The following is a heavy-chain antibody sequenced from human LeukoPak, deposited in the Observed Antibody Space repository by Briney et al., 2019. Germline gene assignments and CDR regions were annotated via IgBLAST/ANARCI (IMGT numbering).Heavy chain of an antibody. V-gene: IGHV1-2*02. D-gene: IGHD3-10*01. J-gene: IGHJ6*03. CDR2: INPNIGGT. CDR1: GYTFTSYV. CDR3: ARVRYYYGSGSSLGYYYYYMDV. Sequence: AGVKVSCKASGYTFTSYVISGVRQAPGQGREWMGWINPNIGGTNYAQKFQGRVTMTRDTAISTAYMELSRLRSDDTAVYYCARVRYYYGSGSSLGYYYYYMDVWGKGTTVTVSS.